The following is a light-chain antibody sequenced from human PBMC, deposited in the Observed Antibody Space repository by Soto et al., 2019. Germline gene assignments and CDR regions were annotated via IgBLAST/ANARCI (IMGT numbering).Light chain of an antibody. CDR1: SSNIGSNY. J-gene: IGLJ2*01. CDR3: AAWDDSLSGVV. CDR2: RNN. Sequence: QSVLTQPPSASGTPGQRVTISCSGSSSNIGSNYVFWYQHLPGTAPKLLIYRNNQRPSGVPDRFSGSKSGTSASLAISGLRSEDETDYYCAAWDDSLSGVVFGGGTKVTDL. V-gene: IGLV1-47*01.